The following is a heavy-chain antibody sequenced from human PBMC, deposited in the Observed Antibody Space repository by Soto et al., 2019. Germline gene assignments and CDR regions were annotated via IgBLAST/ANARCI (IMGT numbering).Heavy chain of an antibody. CDR3: GKVLVGATGQTDSGS. Sequence: SETLSLTCTVSGGSIYRSGYYWGWIRQPPGRGLEWIGNIDYNGVTYSNPSLKSRVTISRDTSKNQFSLKLTSVTAADTALYYCGKVLVGATGQTDSGSWGPGTLVTVSS. D-gene: IGHD2-15*01. J-gene: IGHJ4*02. V-gene: IGHV4-39*01. CDR1: GGSIYRSGYY. CDR2: IDYNGVT.